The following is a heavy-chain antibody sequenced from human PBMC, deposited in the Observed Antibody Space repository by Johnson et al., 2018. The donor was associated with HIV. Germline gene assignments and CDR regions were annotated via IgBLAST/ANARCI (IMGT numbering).Heavy chain of an antibody. D-gene: IGHD3-22*01. J-gene: IGHJ3*02. CDR1: GFTFSSYA. CDR2: ISWDGGST. V-gene: IGHV3-43D*03. CDR3: AKAGDSSGRDAFDI. Sequence: VQLVESGGGLVQPGGSLRLSCAASGFTFSSYAMSWVRQAPGKGLEWVSLISWDGGSTYYADSVKGRFTISRDNSKNSLYLQMNSLRAEDTALYYCAKAGDSSGRDAFDIWGQGTMVTVSS.